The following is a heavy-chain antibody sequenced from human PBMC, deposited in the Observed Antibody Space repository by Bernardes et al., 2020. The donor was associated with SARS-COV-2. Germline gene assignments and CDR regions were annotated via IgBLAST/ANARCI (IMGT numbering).Heavy chain of an antibody. CDR2: ISGSGGTT. J-gene: IGHJ4*02. CDR3: ARAYSSNSWPSGGY. D-gene: IGHD2-2*01. Sequence: GGSLRLSCAASGFTFSNYAMNWVRQAPGKGLEWVSVISGSGGTTYYADSVKGRFTISRDNSKNTLYLQMNSLRAEDTAVYYCARAYSSNSWPSGGYWGQGTLVTVSS. V-gene: IGHV3-23*01. CDR1: GFTFSNYA.